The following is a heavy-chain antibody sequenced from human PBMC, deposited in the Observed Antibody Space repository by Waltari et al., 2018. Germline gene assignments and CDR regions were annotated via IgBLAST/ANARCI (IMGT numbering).Heavy chain of an antibody. CDR2: IRYDGINK. Sequence: QVQLVESGGGVVQPGGSLRLSCAASGFTFSSYGMHWVRQAPGKGLEWVAFIRYDGINKYYADSVKGRFTISRDNSKNTLYLQMNSLRAEDTAVYYCAKDLGAVAGLSPSDYWGQGTLVTVSS. J-gene: IGHJ4*02. CDR1: GFTFSSYG. D-gene: IGHD6-19*01. V-gene: IGHV3-30*02. CDR3: AKDLGAVAGLSPSDY.